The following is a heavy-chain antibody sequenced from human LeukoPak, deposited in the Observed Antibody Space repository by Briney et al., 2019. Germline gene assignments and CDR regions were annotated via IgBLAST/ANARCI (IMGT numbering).Heavy chain of an antibody. CDR1: GYTFTGYY. CDR2: INPNSGGT. V-gene: IGHV1-2*02. Sequence: GASVKVSCKASGYTFTGYYMHWVRQAPGQGLEWMGWINPNSGGTNYAQKFQGRVTMTRDTSISTAYMELSRLRSDDTAVYYCARNILTGYHYNFDYWGQGTLVTVSS. J-gene: IGHJ4*02. D-gene: IGHD3-9*01. CDR3: ARNILTGYHYNFDY.